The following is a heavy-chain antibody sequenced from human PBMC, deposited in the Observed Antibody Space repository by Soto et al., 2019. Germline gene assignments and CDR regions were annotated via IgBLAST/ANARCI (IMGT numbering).Heavy chain of an antibody. V-gene: IGHV3-23*01. CDR3: AKDRAPVGYYYYGMDV. CDR1: GFTFSSYA. D-gene: IGHD2-2*01. J-gene: IGHJ6*02. Sequence: LRLSCAASGFTFSSYAMSWVRQAPGKGLEWVSAISGSGGSTYYADSVKGRFTISRDNSKNTLYLQMNSLRAEDTAVYYCAKDRAPVGYYYYGMDVWGQGTTVTVSS. CDR2: ISGSGGST.